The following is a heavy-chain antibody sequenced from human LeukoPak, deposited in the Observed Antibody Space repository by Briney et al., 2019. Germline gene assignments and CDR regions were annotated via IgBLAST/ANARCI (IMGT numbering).Heavy chain of an antibody. D-gene: IGHD1-26*01. Sequence: GGSLRLSCAASGFTFSSYSMNWVRQAPGKGLEWVSYISSSSSTIYYADSVEGRFTISRDNAKNSLYLQMNSLRAEDTAVYYCVREVGAIDYWGQGTLVTVSS. CDR3: VREVGAIDY. V-gene: IGHV3-48*04. CDR2: ISSSSSTI. J-gene: IGHJ4*02. CDR1: GFTFSSYS.